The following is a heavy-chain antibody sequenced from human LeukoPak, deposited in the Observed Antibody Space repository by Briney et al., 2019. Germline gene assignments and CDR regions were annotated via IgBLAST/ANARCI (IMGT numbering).Heavy chain of an antibody. D-gene: IGHD3-22*01. J-gene: IGHJ4*02. CDR2: ISGSGGST. Sequence: GGSLRLSCAASGFTFSSYAMSWVRQAPGKGLEWVSAISGSGGSTYYADSVKGRFTISRANSKNTLYLQMNSLRAEDMAVYYCAKKGYYDGSGYYMYYFDHWGQGTLVTVSS. CDR3: AKKGYYDGSGYYMYYFDH. V-gene: IGHV3-23*01. CDR1: GFTFSSYA.